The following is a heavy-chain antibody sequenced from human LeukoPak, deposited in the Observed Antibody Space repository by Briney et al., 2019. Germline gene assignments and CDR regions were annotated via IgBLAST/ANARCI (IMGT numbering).Heavy chain of an antibody. J-gene: IGHJ4*02. V-gene: IGHV3-23*01. CDR1: GFTFTDFA. CDR3: AKDARGYLSPIDH. D-gene: IGHD3-22*01. CDR2: IGGGGTNT. Sequence: PGGSVTLSCAASGFTFTDFAMNWVRQAPGKGLEWVSGIGGGGTNTDSAEYVPVAFTISRDNSKNTLTLQMSSLRADDTAVYFCAKDARGYLSPIDHWGQGKLSSVSS.